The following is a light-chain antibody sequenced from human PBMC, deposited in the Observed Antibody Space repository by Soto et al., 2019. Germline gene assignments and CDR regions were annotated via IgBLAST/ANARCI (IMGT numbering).Light chain of an antibody. CDR1: RSISSW. V-gene: IGKV1-5*03. Sequence: DVQMTQSPSTLSASVGDRVTITCRASRSISSWLAWYQQKPGKAPNLLTYNASILESGVPSRFSGSGSGTAFTLTISSLQTDDFATYHCHQYPSQHTFGKGTKLEIK. CDR2: NAS. J-gene: IGKJ2*01. CDR3: HQYPSQHT.